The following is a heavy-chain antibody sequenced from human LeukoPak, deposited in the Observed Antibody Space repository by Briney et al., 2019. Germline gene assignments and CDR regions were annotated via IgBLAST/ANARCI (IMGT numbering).Heavy chain of an antibody. D-gene: IGHD2-2*01. V-gene: IGHV1-18*01. CDR1: AYTFTSYG. CDR3: SILLGYCSSTSCYAMVDY. CDR2: ISAYNGNT. Sequence: AWVTVSFTASAYTFTSYGISWVRQAPGQGLEWMAWISAYNGNTNYAQKLQGRVTMTTDTSTSTADMELRSLRSDDTAVYYCSILLGYCSSTSCYAMVDYWGQGTLVTVSS. J-gene: IGHJ4*02.